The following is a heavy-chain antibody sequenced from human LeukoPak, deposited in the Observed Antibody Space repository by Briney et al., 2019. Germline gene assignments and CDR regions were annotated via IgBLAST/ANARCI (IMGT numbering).Heavy chain of an antibody. CDR2: INHSGST. CDR1: GGSFSGYY. CDR3: ASSGYSYGY. V-gene: IGHV4-34*01. D-gene: IGHD5-18*01. Sequence: PPETLSLTCAVYGGSFSGYYWSWIRQPPGKGLEWVGEINHSGSTNYNPSLKSRVTISVDTSKNQFSLKLSSVTAADTAVYYCASSGYSYGYWGQGTLVTVSS. J-gene: IGHJ4*02.